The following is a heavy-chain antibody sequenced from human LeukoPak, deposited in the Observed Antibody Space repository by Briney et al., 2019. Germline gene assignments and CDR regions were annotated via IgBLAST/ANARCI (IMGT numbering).Heavy chain of an antibody. Sequence: ASVKVSCKASGYTFTSYGITWVRQAPGQGLEWMGWISAYNGNTNYAQKLQGRVTMTTDTSTSTAYMELRSLRSDDTAVYYCARVDYGDGYFDYWGQGTLVTVSS. CDR1: GYTFTSYG. CDR3: ARVDYGDGYFDY. V-gene: IGHV1-18*01. J-gene: IGHJ4*02. D-gene: IGHD4-17*01. CDR2: ISAYNGNT.